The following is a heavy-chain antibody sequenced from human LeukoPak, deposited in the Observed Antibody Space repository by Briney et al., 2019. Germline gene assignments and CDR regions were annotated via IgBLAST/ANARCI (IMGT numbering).Heavy chain of an antibody. CDR3: ARGGTRASSSSSGNPYNFYFYMDV. D-gene: IGHD2-2*01. V-gene: IGHV1-69*05. CDR1: GGTFSSYA. CDR2: IITIFGKV. J-gene: IGHJ6*03. Sequence: SVKVSCKASGGTFSSYAISWVRQAPGQGLEWMGGIITIFGKVNYAQKFQGRITITTDDSSSTAYMELSTLRSQDTAVYFCARGGTRASSSSSGNPYNFYFYMDVWGKGTTVTVSS.